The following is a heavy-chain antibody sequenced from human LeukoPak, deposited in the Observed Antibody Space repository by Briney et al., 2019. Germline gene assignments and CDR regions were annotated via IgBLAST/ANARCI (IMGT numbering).Heavy chain of an antibody. D-gene: IGHD3-22*01. CDR1: GGSFSGYY. CDR3: AGSYYDSSGYFDY. CDR2: IYYSGST. Sequence: SETLSLTCAVYGGSFSGYYWSWIRQHPGKGLEWIGYIYYSGSTYYNPSLKSRVTISVDTSKNQFSLKLSSVTAADTAVYYCAGSYYDSSGYFDYWGQGTLVTVSS. J-gene: IGHJ4*02. V-gene: IGHV4-31*11.